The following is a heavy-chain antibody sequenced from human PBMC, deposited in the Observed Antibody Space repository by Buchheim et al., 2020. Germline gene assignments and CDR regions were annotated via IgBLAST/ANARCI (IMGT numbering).Heavy chain of an antibody. CDR3: AKGKQWLASYYFDY. CDR1: GFTFSSYG. CDR2: ISYDGSNK. J-gene: IGHJ4*02. D-gene: IGHD6-19*01. V-gene: IGHV3-30*18. Sequence: QVQLVESGGGVVQPGRSLRLSCAASGFTFSSYGMHWVRQAPGKGLEWVAVISYDGSNKYYADSVKGRFTISRDNSKHMLYLQMNSLRAEDTAVYYCAKGKQWLASYYFDYWGQGTL.